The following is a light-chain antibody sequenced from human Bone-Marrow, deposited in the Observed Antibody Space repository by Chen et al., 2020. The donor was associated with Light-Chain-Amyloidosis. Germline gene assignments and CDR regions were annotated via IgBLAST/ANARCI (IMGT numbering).Light chain of an antibody. CDR1: NIGSTS. V-gene: IGLV3-21*02. Sequence: SYVLTQPSSVSVAPGQTATIACGGNNIGSTSVHWYQQTPGQAPLLVVYDDSDRPSGIPVRLSGSNSGNTATLTTSRLEAGDEADYYCQVWERSSDRPVFGGGTKLTVL. CDR3: QVWERSSDRPV. J-gene: IGLJ3*02. CDR2: DDS.